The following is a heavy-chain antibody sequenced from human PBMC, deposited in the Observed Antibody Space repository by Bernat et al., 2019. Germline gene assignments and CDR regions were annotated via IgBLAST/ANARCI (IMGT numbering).Heavy chain of an antibody. Sequence: EVQLVESGGGLVQPGGSLTLSCAASGFTFRSSWLRWIRQAPGKGLEWVANIKQDGTEIYYVDAVKGRFTISRDNAKNSLYLQMNSLRDEDTAVYYCVKDTDYWGQGTLVTVSS. CDR2: IKQDGTEI. CDR1: GFTFRSSW. CDR3: VKDTDY. V-gene: IGHV3-7*03. J-gene: IGHJ4*02.